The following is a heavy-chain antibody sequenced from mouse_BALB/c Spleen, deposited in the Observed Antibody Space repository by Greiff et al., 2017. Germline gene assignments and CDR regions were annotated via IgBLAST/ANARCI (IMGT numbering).Heavy chain of an antibody. D-gene: IGHD2-3*01. V-gene: IGHV1-69*02. CDR1: GYTFTSYW. CDR3: TRSGGWLPLDY. CDR2: IYPSDSYT. J-gene: IGHJ2*01. Sequence: QVQLQQPGAELVRPGASVKLSCKASGYTFTSYWINWVKQRPGQGLEWIGNIYPSDSYTNYNQKFKDKATLTVDKSSSTAYMQLSSPTSEDSAVYYCTRSGGWLPLDYWGQGTTLTVSS.